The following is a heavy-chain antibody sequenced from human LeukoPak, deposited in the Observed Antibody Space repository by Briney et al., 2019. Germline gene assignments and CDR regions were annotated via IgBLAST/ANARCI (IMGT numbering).Heavy chain of an antibody. V-gene: IGHV3-11*04. CDR3: ARVHNTIY. CDR2: ISSSSRSD. J-gene: IGHJ4*02. Sequence: GGPLRLSCAGSGFTLNDYYVNWLRQAPGKGLEWIAYISSSSRSDNYADSVKGRFTLSRDYAKNSVNLDMTSLRGEDTAIYYCARVHNTIYWGQG. D-gene: IGHD5-24*01. CDR1: GFTLNDYY.